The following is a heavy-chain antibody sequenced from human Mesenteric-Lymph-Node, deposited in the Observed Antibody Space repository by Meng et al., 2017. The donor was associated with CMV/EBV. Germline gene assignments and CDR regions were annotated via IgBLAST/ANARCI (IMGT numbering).Heavy chain of an antibody. CDR2: IIPILGIA. Sequence: SCKASGGTFSSYAIRWVRQAPGQGLEWMGRIIPILGIANYAQKFQGRVTITADKSTSTAYMELSSLRSEDTAVYYCARGDEVRGVFDYWGQGTLVTVSS. CDR3: ARGDEVRGVFDY. D-gene: IGHD3-10*01. V-gene: IGHV1-69*04. J-gene: IGHJ4*02. CDR1: GGTFSSYA.